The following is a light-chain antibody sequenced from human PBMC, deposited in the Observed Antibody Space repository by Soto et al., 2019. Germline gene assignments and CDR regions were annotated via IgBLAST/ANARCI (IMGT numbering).Light chain of an antibody. J-gene: IGLJ1*01. Sequence: QSVLTQAACVSGSPGQSITISCSGTTSDVGGYNLVSWYQQHPDKAPKLLIYEVSQRPSGVSSRFSGSKSGNTATLTISGVQPEDEADYFCCSYATSTFVFATWTK. V-gene: IGLV2-23*02. CDR3: CSYATSTFV. CDR2: EVS. CDR1: TSDVGGYNL.